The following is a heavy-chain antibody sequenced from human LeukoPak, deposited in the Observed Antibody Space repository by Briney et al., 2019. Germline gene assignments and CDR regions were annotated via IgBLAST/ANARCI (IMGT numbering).Heavy chain of an antibody. D-gene: IGHD1-26*01. V-gene: IGHV3-48*01. Sequence: PGGSLRLSCAASGFTFSSYSMNWVRQAPGKGLEWVSYISSSSSGIYFADSVQCRFTISRDNAKNSLYLQMNSLRAEDTAVFYCARSREGWYFDLWGRGTLVTVSS. J-gene: IGHJ2*01. CDR3: ARSREGWYFDL. CDR2: ISSSSSGI. CDR1: GFTFSSYS.